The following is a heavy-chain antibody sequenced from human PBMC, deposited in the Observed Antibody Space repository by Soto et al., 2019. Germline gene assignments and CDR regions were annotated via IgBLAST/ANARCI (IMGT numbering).Heavy chain of an antibody. V-gene: IGHV5-51*01. CDR1: GYSFTSYG. Sequence: PGESQKISCKGSGYSFTSYGSGWVRQMPGKGLEWMGIIYPGDSDTRYSPSFQGQVTISADKSISTAYLQWSSLKASDTAMYYCARLFNYDFWSGYYNSPNYYYGMDVWGQGTTVTVSS. CDR3: ARLFNYDFWSGYYNSPNYYYGMDV. J-gene: IGHJ6*02. CDR2: IYPGDSDT. D-gene: IGHD3-3*01.